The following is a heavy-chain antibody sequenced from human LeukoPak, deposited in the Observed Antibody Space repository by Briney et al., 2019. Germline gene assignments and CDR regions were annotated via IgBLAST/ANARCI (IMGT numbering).Heavy chain of an antibody. CDR2: IIPLFGTA. Sequence: SVKVSCKVSGDTFSSYAINWVRQAPGQGLEWMGKIIPLFGTADYAQKLQGRVTITTDESTITAYMELSSLRSEDTAMYYCARSDYYYYYYMDVWGKGTTVTVSS. CDR3: ARSDYYYYYYMDV. V-gene: IGHV1-69*05. J-gene: IGHJ6*03. D-gene: IGHD4/OR15-4a*01. CDR1: GDTFSSYA.